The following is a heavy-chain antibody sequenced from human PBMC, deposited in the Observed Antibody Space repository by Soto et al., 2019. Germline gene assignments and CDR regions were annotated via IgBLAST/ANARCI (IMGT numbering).Heavy chain of an antibody. D-gene: IGHD7-27*01. V-gene: IGHV3-23*01. CDR2: IIGSGGSA. Sequence: LSLSCAASGFTFSSYAMSWVRQAPGKGLEWISTIIGSGGSAYYADSVKGRFTISRDNSKNTLYLQMDSLSADDTAVYFCAKKGSPSGDHSNWYFDLWGRGTLVTVSS. J-gene: IGHJ2*01. CDR3: AKKGSPSGDHSNWYFDL. CDR1: GFTFSSYA.